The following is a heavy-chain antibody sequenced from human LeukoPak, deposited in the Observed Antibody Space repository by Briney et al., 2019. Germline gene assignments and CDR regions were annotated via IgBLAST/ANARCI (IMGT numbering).Heavy chain of an antibody. CDR1: GGSISSYY. D-gene: IGHD3-16*01. V-gene: IGHV4-59*01. CDR2: IYYSGST. CDR3: ARGGMGVPEDYFDY. J-gene: IGHJ4*02. Sequence: PSETLSITCTVSGGSISSYYWSWIRQPPGKGLEWIGYIYYSGSTNYNPSLKSRVTISVDTSKNQFSLKLSSVTAADTAVYYCARGGMGVPEDYFDYWGQGTLVTVSS.